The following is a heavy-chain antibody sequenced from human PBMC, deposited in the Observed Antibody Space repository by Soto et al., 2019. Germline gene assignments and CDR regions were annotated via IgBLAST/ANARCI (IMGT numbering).Heavy chain of an antibody. CDR3: AKDRGPIVATIASA. V-gene: IGHV3-30*18. CDR1: GFTFSSYG. D-gene: IGHD5-12*01. CDR2: ISYDGSNK. Sequence: PGGSLRLSCAASGFTFSSYGMHWVRQAPGKGLEWVAVISYDGSNKYYADSVKGRFTISRDNSKNTLYLQMNSLRAEDTAVYYCAKDRGPIVATIASARGQGTLVTVSS. J-gene: IGHJ4*02.